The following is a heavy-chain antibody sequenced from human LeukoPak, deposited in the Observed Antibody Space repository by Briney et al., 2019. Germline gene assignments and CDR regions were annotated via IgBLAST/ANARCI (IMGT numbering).Heavy chain of an antibody. V-gene: IGHV1-2*06. Sequence: GASVKFSCKASGDTFTGYYVHWVRQAPGQGLEWMGRIHPNTGSTHYAEKFEGRATMTRDTSITTAYMELTRLRSDDTAVDYCARAPLYTSGWYYFNSWGQWTLATVSS. CDR2: IHPNTGST. J-gene: IGHJ4*02. CDR3: ARAPLYTSGWYYFNS. CDR1: GDTFTGYY. D-gene: IGHD6-13*01.